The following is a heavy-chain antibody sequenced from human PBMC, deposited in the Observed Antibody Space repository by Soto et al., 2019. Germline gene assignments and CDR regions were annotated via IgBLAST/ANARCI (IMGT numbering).Heavy chain of an antibody. V-gene: IGHV3-33*05. D-gene: IGHD3-16*01. J-gene: IGHJ5*02. CDR3: ARWGTTRGFDV. CDR2: NSYDGSNN. CDR1: GFTFRGYG. Sequence: QVQLVESGGGVAHPGSTLRLSCEGSGFTFRGYGIHWCRKAPGKGLEWVPLNSYDGSNNFYVASVKGRFTISRHNSRNTVELQMDSLRFEDTDLYYWARWGTTRGFDVWVQGTLVSVSS.